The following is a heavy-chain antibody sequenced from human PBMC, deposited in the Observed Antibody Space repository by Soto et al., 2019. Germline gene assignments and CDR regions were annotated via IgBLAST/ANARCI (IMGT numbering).Heavy chain of an antibody. Sequence: SETLSLTCTVSGGSISSYYCSWIRQPPGKGLEWIGYIYYSGSTNYNPSLKSRVTISVDTSKNQFSLKLSSVTAADTAVYYCARGTAYYDILTGYYYGMDVWGQGTTVTVSS. D-gene: IGHD3-9*01. V-gene: IGHV4-59*01. J-gene: IGHJ6*02. CDR1: GGSISSYY. CDR2: IYYSGST. CDR3: ARGTAYYDILTGYYYGMDV.